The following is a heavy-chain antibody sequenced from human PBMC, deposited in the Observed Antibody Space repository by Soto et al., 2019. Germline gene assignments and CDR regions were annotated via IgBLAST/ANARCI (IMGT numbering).Heavy chain of an antibody. V-gene: IGHV6-1*01. D-gene: IGHD3-3*02. CDR2: TYYRSKWYN. Sequence: TCTVSGDKLFNNSAAWNWIRKTPSRGLEWLGRTYYRSKWYNDYAVSVRGRISINPDTPKNQFSLQLNSVTPEDTVVYFCVREGDGAFNFYGMGVRGEGSTVTVSS. CDR3: VREGDGAFNFYGMGV. CDR1: GDKLFNNSAA. J-gene: IGHJ6*02.